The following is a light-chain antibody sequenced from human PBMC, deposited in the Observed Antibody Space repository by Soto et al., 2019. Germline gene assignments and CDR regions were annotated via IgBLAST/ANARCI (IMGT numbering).Light chain of an antibody. V-gene: IGLV4-69*01. CDR2: LNSDGSH. Sequence: QPVLTQSPSASASLGASVKLTCTLSSGHSSYAIAWPQQQPEKGPRYLMKLNSDGSHSKGDGIPDRCSGSSSGAERYLTISSLQSEDEADYYCQTWGTGIRVFGGGTKLTVL. J-gene: IGLJ3*02. CDR1: SGHSSYA. CDR3: QTWGTGIRV.